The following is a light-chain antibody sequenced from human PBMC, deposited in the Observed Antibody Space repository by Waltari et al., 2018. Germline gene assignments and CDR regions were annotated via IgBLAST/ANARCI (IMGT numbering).Light chain of an antibody. V-gene: IGLV2-23*02. CDR3: CSYAGRGTFV. Sequence: QSALSQPASVSGSPGQSVTVSCTGSSSDVGDYNFVSWYRQHTGKAPELMIHDVDKRPSGFSNRVSGSKSGNTASLTISGLQAEDQADYYCCSYAGRGTFVFGTGTQVTVL. CDR2: DVD. CDR1: SSDVGDYNF. J-gene: IGLJ1*01.